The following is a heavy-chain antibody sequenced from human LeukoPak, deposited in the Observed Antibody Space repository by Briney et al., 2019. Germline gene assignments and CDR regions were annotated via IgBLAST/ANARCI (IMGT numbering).Heavy chain of an antibody. J-gene: IGHJ5*02. D-gene: IGHD3-9*01. CDR2: ISAYNGNT. CDR3: ARGYDILTETGWFDP. V-gene: IGHV1-18*01. CDR1: GYTFTSYG. Sequence: GASVKVSCKASGYTFTSYGISWLRQAPGQGLEWMGWISAYNGNTNYAQKLQGRVTMTTDTSTSTAYMELRSLRSDDTAVYYCARGYDILTETGWFDPWGQGTLVTVSS.